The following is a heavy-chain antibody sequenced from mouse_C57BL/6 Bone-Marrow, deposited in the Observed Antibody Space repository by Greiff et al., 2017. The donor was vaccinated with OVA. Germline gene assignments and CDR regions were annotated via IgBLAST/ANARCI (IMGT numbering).Heavy chain of an antibody. V-gene: IGHV1-76*01. CDR2: IYPGSGNT. CDR1: GYTFTDYY. CDR3: GYGQGWYAMDY. J-gene: IGHJ4*01. Sequence: QVQLQQSGAELVRPGASVKLSCKASGYTFTDYYINWVKQRPGQGLEWIARIYPGSGNTYYNEKFKGKATLTAEKSYSTAYMQLSSLTAEDLDVYDCGYGQGWYAMDYWGQGTSVTVSS. D-gene: IGHD2-10*02.